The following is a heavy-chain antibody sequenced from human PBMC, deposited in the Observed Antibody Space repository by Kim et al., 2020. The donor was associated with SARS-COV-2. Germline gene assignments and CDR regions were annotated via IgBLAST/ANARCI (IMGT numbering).Heavy chain of an antibody. CDR1: GGTFSSYA. Sequence: SVKVSCKASGGTFSSYAISWVRQAPGQGLEWMGGIIPIFGTANYAQKFQGRVTITADESTSTAYMELSSLRSEDTAVYYCARGPPEGTAMAYYFDYWGQGTLVTVSS. CDR3: ARGPPEGTAMAYYFDY. D-gene: IGHD5-18*01. J-gene: IGHJ4*02. CDR2: IIPIFGTA. V-gene: IGHV1-69*13.